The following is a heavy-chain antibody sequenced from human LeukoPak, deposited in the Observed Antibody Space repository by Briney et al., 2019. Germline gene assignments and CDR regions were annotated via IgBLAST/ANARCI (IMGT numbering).Heavy chain of an antibody. CDR2: INPIGDST. D-gene: IGHD2-21*02. CDR1: GYTFTSYD. V-gene: IGHV1-46*01. J-gene: IGHJ4*02. Sequence: ASVKVSCKASGYTFTSYDMHWVRQAPGQGLEWMGIINPIGDSTSYAQKFQGRVTMTRDTSTSTVYMELSSLRSEDTAVYYCASVLYCGADCYSGRYFFDYWGQGTLVTVSS. CDR3: ASVLYCGADCYSGRYFFDY.